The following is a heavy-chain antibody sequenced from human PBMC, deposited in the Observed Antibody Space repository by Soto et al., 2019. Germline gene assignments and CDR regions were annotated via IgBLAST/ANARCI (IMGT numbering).Heavy chain of an antibody. D-gene: IGHD3-16*02. CDR1: GGSISSSSYY. CDR2: IYYSGST. CDR3: ARHIRLARLHLGELSLGAFDI. V-gene: IGHV4-39*01. Sequence: SETLSLTCTVSGGSISSSSYYWGWIRQPPGKGLEWIGSIYYSGSTYYNPSLKSRVTISVDTSKNQFSLKLSSVTAADTAVYYCARHIRLARLHLGELSLGAFDIWGQGTMVTVSS. J-gene: IGHJ3*02.